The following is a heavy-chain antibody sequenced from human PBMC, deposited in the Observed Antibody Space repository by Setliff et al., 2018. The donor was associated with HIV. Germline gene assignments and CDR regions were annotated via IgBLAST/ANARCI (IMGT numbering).Heavy chain of an antibody. CDR3: STGRGYCSGGSCYSFRISISWFDP. J-gene: IGHJ5*02. D-gene: IGHD2-15*01. CDR2: FDPEDGET. CDR1: GYTLTELS. V-gene: IGHV1-24*01. Sequence: ASVKVSCKVSGYTLTELSMHLVRQAPGKGLEWMGCFDPEDGETIYAQKFQGRVTMTEDTSTDPAYLELSSLRSEDTAVYYCSTGRGYCSGGSCYSFRISISWFDPWGQGTLVTVSS.